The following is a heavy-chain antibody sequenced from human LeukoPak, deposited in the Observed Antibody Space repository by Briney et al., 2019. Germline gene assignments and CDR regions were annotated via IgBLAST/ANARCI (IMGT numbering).Heavy chain of an antibody. J-gene: IGHJ4*02. Sequence: ASVKVSCKASGYTFSTYGITWVRQAPGQGLEWMGRIIPILGIANYAQKFQGRVTITADKSTSTAYMELSSLRSEDTAVYYCARDPRDGFIDYWGQGTLVTVSS. CDR3: ARDPRDGFIDY. CDR2: IIPILGIA. CDR1: GYTFSTYG. V-gene: IGHV1-69*04. D-gene: IGHD5-12*01.